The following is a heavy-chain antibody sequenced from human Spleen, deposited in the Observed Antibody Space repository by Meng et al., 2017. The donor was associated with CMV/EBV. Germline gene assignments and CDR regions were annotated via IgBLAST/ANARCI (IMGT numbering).Heavy chain of an antibody. CDR2: IYYSGSI. J-gene: IGHJ6*02. D-gene: IGHD3-10*01. Sequence: SETLSLTCAVSGYSISSSNWWGWIRQPPGKGLEWIGYIYYSGSIYYNPSLKSRVTISVDTSKNQFSLKLSSVTAADTAVYYCARDQSRWFGELFQYYYGMDVWGQGTTVTVSS. V-gene: IGHV4-28*03. CDR3: ARDQSRWFGELFQYYYGMDV. CDR1: GYSISSSNW.